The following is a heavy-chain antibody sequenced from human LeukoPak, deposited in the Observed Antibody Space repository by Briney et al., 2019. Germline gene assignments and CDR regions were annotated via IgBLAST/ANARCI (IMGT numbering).Heavy chain of an antibody. J-gene: IGHJ4*02. D-gene: IGHD6-13*01. Sequence: ASVKVSCKASGYTFTSYAMNWVRQAPGQGLEWMGWSNTNTGNPTYAQGFTGRFVFSLDTSVSTAYLQISSLKAEDTAVYYCARVGSSSWFGENYFDYWGQGTLVTVSS. CDR2: SNTNTGNP. V-gene: IGHV7-4-1*02. CDR1: GYTFTSYA. CDR3: ARVGSSSWFGENYFDY.